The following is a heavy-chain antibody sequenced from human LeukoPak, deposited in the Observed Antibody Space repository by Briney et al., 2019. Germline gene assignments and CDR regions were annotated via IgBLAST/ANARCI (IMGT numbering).Heavy chain of an antibody. J-gene: IGHJ3*02. V-gene: IGHV1-24*01. D-gene: IGHD2-21*02. Sequence: ASVKVSCKVSGYTLTELSMHRVRQAPGKGLEWMGGFDPDDGETIYAQKFQGRVTMTEDTSTDTAYMELSSLRSEDTAVYYCATKTTLVVTGPSNQYAFYIWGQGTMVTVSS. CDR1: GYTLTELS. CDR2: FDPDDGET. CDR3: ATKTTLVVTGPSNQYAFYI.